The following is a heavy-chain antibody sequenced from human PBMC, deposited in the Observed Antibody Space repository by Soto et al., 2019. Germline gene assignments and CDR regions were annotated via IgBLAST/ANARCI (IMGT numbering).Heavy chain of an antibody. V-gene: IGHV4-34*01. CDR3: ARGLLFTMIVRGRSWFDP. Sequence: SETLSLTCAVYGGSFSGYYWSWIRQPPGKGLEWIGEINHSGSTNYNPSLKSRVTISVDTSKNQFSLKLSSVTAADTAVYYCARGLLFTMIVRGRSWFDPWGQGTLVTVSS. D-gene: IGHD3-22*01. CDR2: INHSGST. CDR1: GGSFSGYY. J-gene: IGHJ5*02.